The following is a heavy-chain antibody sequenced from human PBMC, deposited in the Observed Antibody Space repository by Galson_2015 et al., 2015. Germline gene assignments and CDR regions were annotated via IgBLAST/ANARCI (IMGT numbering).Heavy chain of an antibody. CDR2: TYYRSKWYN. J-gene: IGHJ4*02. D-gene: IGHD2-2*01. Sequence: CAISGDSVSSNSAAWNWIRQSPSRGLEWLGRTYYRSKWYNDYAVSVKSRITINPDTSKNQFSLQLNSVTPEDTAVYYCARDPASLSLSYCSSTSVYATNFDYWGQGTLVTVSS. CDR1: GDSVSSNSAA. CDR3: ARDPASLSLSYCSSTSVYATNFDY. V-gene: IGHV6-1*01.